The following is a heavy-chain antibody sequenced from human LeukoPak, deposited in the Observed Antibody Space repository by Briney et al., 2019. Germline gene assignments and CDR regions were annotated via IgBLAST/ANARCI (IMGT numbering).Heavy chain of an antibody. Sequence: SVKVSCKASGGTFSSYAISWVRQAPGQGLEWMGRIIPIFGTANYAQKFQGRVTIATDESTSTAYMELSSLRSEDTAVYHCARDRDCSSTSCYYYFDYWGQGTLVTVSS. CDR3: ARDRDCSSTSCYYYFDY. J-gene: IGHJ4*02. D-gene: IGHD2-2*01. CDR1: GGTFSSYA. V-gene: IGHV1-69*05. CDR2: IIPIFGTA.